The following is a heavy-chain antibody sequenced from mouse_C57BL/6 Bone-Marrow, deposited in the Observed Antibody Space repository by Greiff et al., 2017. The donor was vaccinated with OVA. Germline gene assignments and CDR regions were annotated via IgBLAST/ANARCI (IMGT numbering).Heavy chain of an antibody. CDR2: IDPENGDT. V-gene: IGHV14-4*01. CDR1: GFNITDDY. Sequence: VHVKQSGAELVRPGASVKLSCTASGFNITDDYMPWVKQRPEQGLEWIGWIDPENGDTEYDSKFQGKATITADTASNTAYLQLSSLTSEDTAVEYCTFDGYDGGMDYWGQGTAVTVSS. J-gene: IGHJ4*01. CDR3: TFDGYDGGMDY. D-gene: IGHD2-2*01.